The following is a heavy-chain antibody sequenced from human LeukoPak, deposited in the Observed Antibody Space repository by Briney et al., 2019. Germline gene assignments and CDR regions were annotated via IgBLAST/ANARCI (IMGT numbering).Heavy chain of an antibody. CDR3: ARVPPWRESGRWRFDY. V-gene: IGHV1-2*02. J-gene: IGHJ4*02. CDR1: GYTFTGYY. Sequence: APVKVSCKASGYTFTGYYMHWVRQAPGQGLEWMEWINPNSGGTNYAQKFQGRVTMTRDTSISTAYMELSRLRSDDTAVYYCARVPPWRESGRWRFDYWGQGTLLTVSS. CDR2: INPNSGGT. D-gene: IGHD1-26*01.